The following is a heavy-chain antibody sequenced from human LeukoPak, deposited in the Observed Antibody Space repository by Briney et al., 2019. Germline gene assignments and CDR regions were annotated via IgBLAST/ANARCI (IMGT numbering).Heavy chain of an antibody. CDR3: ASSVLWFGAPGWFDP. D-gene: IGHD3-10*01. J-gene: IGHJ5*02. Sequence: SETLSLTCTVSGGSISSSSYYWGWIRQPPGKGLEWIGSIYYSGSTYYNPSLKSRVTISVDTSKNQFSLKLSSVTAADTAMYYCASSVLWFGAPGWFDPWGQGTLVTVSS. CDR1: GGSISSSSYY. V-gene: IGHV4-39*01. CDR2: IYYSGST.